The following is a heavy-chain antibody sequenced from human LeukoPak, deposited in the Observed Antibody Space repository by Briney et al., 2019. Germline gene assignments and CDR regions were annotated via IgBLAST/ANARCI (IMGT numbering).Heavy chain of an antibody. J-gene: IGHJ4*02. CDR1: GYTLTELS. D-gene: IGHD5-12*01. CDR3: ARGGGYVSLE. V-gene: IGHV1-24*01. CDR2: FDPEDGET. Sequence: VASVKVSCKVSGYTLTELSMHWVRQAPGKGLEWMGGFDPEDGETIYAQKFQGRVTMTRDTSISTAYMELSRLRSDDTAVYYCARGGGYVSLEWGQGTLVTVSS.